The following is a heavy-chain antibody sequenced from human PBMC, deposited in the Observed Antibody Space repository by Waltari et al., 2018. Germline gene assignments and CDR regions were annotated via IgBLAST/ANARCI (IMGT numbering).Heavy chain of an antibody. Sequence: QVQLLQSGTGVKRPGDSVKVSCKASGYSFTGNAIDWVRQAPGQSLEWMGWINPRNGNIRYSQKFQGRVTLSRDTSANTVYMELRGLRSEDTAIYYCAREVTGWPPYYDHWGQGILVTVSS. CDR2: INPRNGNI. J-gene: IGHJ4*02. CDR1: GYSFTGNA. V-gene: IGHV1-3*01. D-gene: IGHD6-19*01. CDR3: AREVTGWPPYYDH.